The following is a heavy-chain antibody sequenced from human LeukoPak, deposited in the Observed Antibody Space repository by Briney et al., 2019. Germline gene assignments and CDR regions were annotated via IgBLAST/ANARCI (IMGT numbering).Heavy chain of an antibody. V-gene: IGHV1-46*01. Sequence: ASVKVSCKASGYTFTSYYMHWVRQAPGQGLEWMGIINPSGGSTSYAQKFQGRVTMTRDMSTSTVYMELSSLRSEDTAVYYCATPSGSYYRWFDPWGQGTLVTVSS. CDR2: INPSGGST. J-gene: IGHJ5*02. CDR3: ATPSGSYYRWFDP. D-gene: IGHD1-26*01. CDR1: GYTFTSYY.